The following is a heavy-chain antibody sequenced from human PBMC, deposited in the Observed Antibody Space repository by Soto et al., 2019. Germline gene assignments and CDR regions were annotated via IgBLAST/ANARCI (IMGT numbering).Heavy chain of an antibody. CDR1: GFTFSNFW. J-gene: IGHJ4*02. V-gene: IGHV3-7*03. D-gene: IGHD4-17*01. Sequence: EVQLVESGGGFVQPGGSLRLSCTASGFTFSNFWMNWVRQAPGRGLEWVANIKQDGSETYYVDSVKGRFVISRDNAKNSLSLQMNSLTAEDTAVYYCATNTVTKVDDYWGQGTLFTVSS. CDR2: IKQDGSET. CDR3: ATNTVTKVDDY.